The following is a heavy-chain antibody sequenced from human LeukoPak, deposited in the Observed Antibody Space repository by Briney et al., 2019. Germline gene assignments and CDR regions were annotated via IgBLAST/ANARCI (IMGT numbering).Heavy chain of an antibody. CDR2: ISYDGSNK. D-gene: IGHD2-2*01. CDR1: GFTFSSYG. Sequence: GGSLRLSCAASGFTFSSYGMHWVRQAPGKRLEWVAVISYDGSNKYYADSVKGRFTISRDNSKNTLYLQMNSLRAEDTAVYYCAKDPYCSSTSCAIDNYYGMDVWGKGTTVTVSS. V-gene: IGHV3-30*18. J-gene: IGHJ6*04. CDR3: AKDPYCSSTSCAIDNYYGMDV.